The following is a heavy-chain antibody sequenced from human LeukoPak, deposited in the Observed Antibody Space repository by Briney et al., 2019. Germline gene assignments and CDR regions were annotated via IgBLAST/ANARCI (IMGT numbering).Heavy chain of an antibody. V-gene: IGHV3-73*01. Sequence: GGSLRLSCAASGLTFSGSGIHWVRQASGEGLEWLGRIGRQGDSDATRYAASLKGKFTISRVDSRNTAYLQMNSLKTEDTAVYYCAGDYNFLTGLNYWGQGTLVTVSS. CDR3: AGDYNFLTGLNY. CDR1: GLTFSGSG. CDR2: IGRQGDSDAT. J-gene: IGHJ4*02. D-gene: IGHD3-9*01.